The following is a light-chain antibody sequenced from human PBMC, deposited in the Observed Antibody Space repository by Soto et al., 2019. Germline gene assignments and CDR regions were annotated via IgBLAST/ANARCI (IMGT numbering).Light chain of an antibody. CDR3: ASYTSSSPLYV. CDR1: SDDVGLYNY. J-gene: IGLJ1*01. Sequence: SALTQPASVSGSPGQSITISCTGTSDDVGLYNYVSWYQQHPGKAPKLIIYEVNNRPSGVSNRFSASKSGKTASLTISGLQAEDEASYFCASYTSSSPLYVFGTGTKVTVL. V-gene: IGLV2-14*01. CDR2: EVN.